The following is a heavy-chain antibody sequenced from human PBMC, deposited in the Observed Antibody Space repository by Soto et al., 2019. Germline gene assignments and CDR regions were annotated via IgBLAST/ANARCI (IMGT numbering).Heavy chain of an antibody. J-gene: IGHJ6*02. D-gene: IGHD3-22*01. CDR2: IIPIFGTA. Sequence: SVKVSCKASGGTFSSYAISWVRQAPGQGLEWMGGIIPIFGTANYAQKFQGRVTITADESTSTAYMELSSLRSEDTAVFYCASNYYEGAVYYGMDVWGQGTTVTVSS. CDR3: ASNYYEGAVYYGMDV. CDR1: GGTFSSYA. V-gene: IGHV1-69*13.